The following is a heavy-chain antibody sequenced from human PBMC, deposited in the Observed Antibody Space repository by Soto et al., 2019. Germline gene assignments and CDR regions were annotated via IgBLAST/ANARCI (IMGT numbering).Heavy chain of an antibody. CDR2: MNTNSGNT. CDR3: GLNSEAYYYGMDV. Sequence: VSVKVSCKASGYTFTSYDINWVRQATGQGLEWMGWMNTNSGNTGYAQKFQGRVTMTRNTSISIAYMELSSLSSEDTAVYYCGLNSEAYYYGMDVWGQGIPVTVSS. CDR1: GYTFTSYD. D-gene: IGHD4-4*01. V-gene: IGHV1-8*01. J-gene: IGHJ6*02.